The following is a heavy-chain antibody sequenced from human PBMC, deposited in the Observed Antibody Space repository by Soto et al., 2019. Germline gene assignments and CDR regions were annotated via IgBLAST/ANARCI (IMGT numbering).Heavy chain of an antibody. J-gene: IGHJ5*02. CDR1: GGSISSGDYY. Sequence: QVQLQESGPGLVKPSQTLSLTCTVSGGSISSGDYYWSWIRQPPGKGLEWIGYIYYSGSTYYNPSPKSRVTISVDTSKNQFSLKLSSVTAADTAVYYGASRRSRGRALLFDPWGQGTLVTVSS. CDR2: IYYSGST. D-gene: IGHD1-26*01. CDR3: ASRRSRGRALLFDP. V-gene: IGHV4-30-4*01.